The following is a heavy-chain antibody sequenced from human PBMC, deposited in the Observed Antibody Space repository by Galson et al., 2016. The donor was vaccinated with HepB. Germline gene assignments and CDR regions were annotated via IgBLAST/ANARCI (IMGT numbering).Heavy chain of an antibody. CDR2: IYSNGNTNYNNT. D-gene: IGHD1-1*01. V-gene: IGHV4-59*11. CDR1: GDSINTHY. J-gene: IGHJ4*02. CDR3: ARRKLCDHDGFPFDS. Sequence: SETLSLTCSVSGDSINTHYWGWIRHPPGKTLEWLGYIYSNGNTNYNNTNYNPSLNSRGTMSVDTSKKQVSLKLTSVTAADTAVYPCARRKLCDHDGFPFDSGARGPWSPSPQ.